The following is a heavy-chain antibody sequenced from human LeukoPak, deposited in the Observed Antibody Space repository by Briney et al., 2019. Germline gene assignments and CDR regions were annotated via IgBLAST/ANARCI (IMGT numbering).Heavy chain of an antibody. CDR3: ARENWYSDY. CDR1: GYIFTHYR. D-gene: IGHD1-1*01. Sequence: ASVKVSCKASGYIFTHYRLHWVRQAHGQGLEWMGWVNPDSGATNYQQNFQGRVTMTRDTSISTVYVELSRLRSDDTAVYYCARENWYSDYWGQGTLVTVSS. J-gene: IGHJ4*02. V-gene: IGHV1-2*02. CDR2: VNPDSGAT.